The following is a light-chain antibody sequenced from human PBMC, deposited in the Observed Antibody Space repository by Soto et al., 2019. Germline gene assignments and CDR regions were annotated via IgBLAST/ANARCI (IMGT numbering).Light chain of an antibody. CDR1: SSDVGTYDF. CDR2: DVS. J-gene: IGLJ1*01. Sequence: QSALTQPASVSGSPGQSIAISCTGSSSDVGTYDFVSWYQQHPGKAPELMIYDVSNRPSGISNRFSGSKSGNTASLTISGLQAEDEADYYCSSYTHTSTPDVFGTGTKLTVL. V-gene: IGLV2-14*03. CDR3: SSYTHTSTPDV.